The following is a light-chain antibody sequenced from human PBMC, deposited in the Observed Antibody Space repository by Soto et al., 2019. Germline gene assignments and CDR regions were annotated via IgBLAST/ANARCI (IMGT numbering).Light chain of an antibody. CDR2: DFS. J-gene: IGLJ1*01. Sequence: QSVLTQPASLSGSPGQSITISCPGTSSDVGGYEYVSWHQQYPGKAPKLIIYDFSNRPSGVSKRCSGSKSGNTASLTISGLQAEDEADYYCSSYTISSTHVFGTGTKVTVL. V-gene: IGLV2-14*03. CDR1: SSDVGGYEY. CDR3: SSYTISSTHV.